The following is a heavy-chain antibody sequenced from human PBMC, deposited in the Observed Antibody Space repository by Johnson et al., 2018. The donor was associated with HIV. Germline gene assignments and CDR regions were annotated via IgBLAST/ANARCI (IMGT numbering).Heavy chain of an antibody. V-gene: IGHV3-20*04. Sequence: VQLGECGGGVVRPGGSLRLSCAASGFTFDDYVMGWVRQAPGKGLEWVSGLSWISGSIGYADSVEGRLPLSSDNAKNSLYLQMNSLRAEYTALYYCAVWGCSSTSCYGEGAFDMWGQGTMVTVSS. CDR1: GFTFDDYV. D-gene: IGHD2-2*01. CDR3: AVWGCSSTSCYGEGAFDM. J-gene: IGHJ3*02. CDR2: LSWISGSI.